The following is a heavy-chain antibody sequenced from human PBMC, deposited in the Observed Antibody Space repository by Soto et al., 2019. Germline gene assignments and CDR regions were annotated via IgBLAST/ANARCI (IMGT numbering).Heavy chain of an antibody. CDR3: ARGRYQPAPNPVHYYYYYGMDV. Sequence: QVQLVQSGAEVKKPGASVKVSCKASGYTFTSYGISWVRQAPGQGLEWMGWISAYNGNTNYAQKLQGRVTMTTDTSTSTAYMELGSLRSDDTAVYYCARGRYQPAPNPVHYYYYYGMDVWGQGTTVTVSS. D-gene: IGHD2-2*01. CDR1: GYTFTSYG. CDR2: ISAYNGNT. J-gene: IGHJ6*02. V-gene: IGHV1-18*01.